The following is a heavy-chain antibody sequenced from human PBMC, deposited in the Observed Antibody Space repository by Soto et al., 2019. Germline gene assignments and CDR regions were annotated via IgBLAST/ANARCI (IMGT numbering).Heavy chain of an antibody. CDR2: IYYSGST. V-gene: IGHV4-31*03. D-gene: IGHD6-6*01. Sequence: QVQLQESGPGLVKPSQTLSLTCTVSGGSISSGGYYWSWIRQHPGKGLEWIGYIYYSGSTYFNPSLKSRLTISVDTSKNQFSLQLSSVTAEDTAVYYCARAGHSSSSEGANWFDPWGQGTLVTVSS. CDR3: ARAGHSSSSEGANWFDP. CDR1: GGSISSGGYY. J-gene: IGHJ5*02.